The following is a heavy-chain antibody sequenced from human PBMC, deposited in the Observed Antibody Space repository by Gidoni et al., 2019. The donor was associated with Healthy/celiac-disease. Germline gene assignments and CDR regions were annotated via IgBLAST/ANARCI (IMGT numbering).Heavy chain of an antibody. CDR2: IYYSGST. Sequence: QLQLQESGPGLVKPSETLSLTCTVYGGSISSSSYYWGWIRQPPGKGLEWIGIIYYSGSTYYNPSLKSRVTISVDTSKNQFSLKLSSVTAADTAVYYCARHDTGVGWFDPWGQGTLVTVSS. D-gene: IGHD5-18*01. CDR3: ARHDTGVGWFDP. CDR1: GGSISSSSYY. V-gene: IGHV4-39*01. J-gene: IGHJ5*02.